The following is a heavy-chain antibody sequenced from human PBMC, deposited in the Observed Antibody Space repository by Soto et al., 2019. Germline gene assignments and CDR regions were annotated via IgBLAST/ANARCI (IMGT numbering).Heavy chain of an antibody. CDR2: ISYSGTT. CDR1: GDSITSDY. J-gene: IGHJ3*01. D-gene: IGHD3-3*01. CDR3: ARADFWRALSP. Sequence: QVQLQESGPGLVKPSETLSLTCTVSGDSITSDYWSWIRQPPGRGLEWIGCISYSGTTSYSPSLRSRVTISLDTSKNQFSLKLSSVTAADTAVYHCARADFWRALSPWGQGTMVTVSS. V-gene: IGHV4-59*01.